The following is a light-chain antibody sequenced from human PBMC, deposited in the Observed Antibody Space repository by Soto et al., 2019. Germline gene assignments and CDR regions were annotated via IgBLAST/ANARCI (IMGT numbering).Light chain of an antibody. V-gene: IGLV2-14*01. CDR2: DVN. CDR1: SSDLGGYDY. Sequence: QSALTQPASVSGSPGQSITLSCTGTSSDLGGYDYVSWYQRHPGKAPKLIIYDVNNRPSGVSNRFSGSKSGNTASLTIAGLQAEDDADYYCTSYASGSSHVVFGGGTKLTVL. J-gene: IGLJ2*01. CDR3: TSYASGSSHVV.